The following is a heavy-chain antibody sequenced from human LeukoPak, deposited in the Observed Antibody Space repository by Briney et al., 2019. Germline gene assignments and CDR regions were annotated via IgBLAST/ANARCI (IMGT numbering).Heavy chain of an antibody. CDR3: VIVRGYFDSSGSDY. J-gene: IGHJ4*02. CDR1: GFTFSSYS. Sequence: PGGSLRPPCAAPGFTFSSYSMNWVRQAPGKGLEWGPSISSSSSYIYYADSVKGRFTISRDNSKNTVYLQMSSLRAEDTAVYYCVIVRGYFDSSGSDYWGQGTLVTVSS. CDR2: ISSSSSYI. V-gene: IGHV3-21*01. D-gene: IGHD3-9*01.